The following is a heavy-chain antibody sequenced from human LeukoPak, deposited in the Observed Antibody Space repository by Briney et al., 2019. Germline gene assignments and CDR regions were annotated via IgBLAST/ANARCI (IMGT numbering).Heavy chain of an antibody. D-gene: IGHD3-16*01. CDR3: ARGSGLWRGDAFDI. Sequence: SQTLSLTCTVSGGSISSGSYYWIWIPPPAGKGLEWIGRIYTSGSTNYNPSLKSRVTISVDTSKNQFSLKLSSVTAADTAVYYCARGSGLWRGDAFDIWGQGTMVTVSS. CDR2: IYTSGST. CDR1: GGSISSGSYY. J-gene: IGHJ3*02. V-gene: IGHV4-61*02.